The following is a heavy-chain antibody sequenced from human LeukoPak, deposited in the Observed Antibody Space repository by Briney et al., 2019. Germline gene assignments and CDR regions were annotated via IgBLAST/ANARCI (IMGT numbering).Heavy chain of an antibody. D-gene: IGHD3-22*01. J-gene: IGHJ5*02. V-gene: IGHV4-39*07. CDR1: GGSISSSRYY. CDR2: IYYSGST. Sequence: KPSETLSLTCTVSGGSISSSRYYWGWIRQPPGRGLEWIGSIYYSGSTYYNPSLKSRVTISVDTSKNQFSLKLSSVTAADTAVYYCAREQEYYYDSSGYRWFDPWGQGTLVTVSS. CDR3: AREQEYYYDSSGYRWFDP.